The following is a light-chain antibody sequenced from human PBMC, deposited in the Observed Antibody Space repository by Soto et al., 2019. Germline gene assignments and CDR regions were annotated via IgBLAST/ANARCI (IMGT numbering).Light chain of an antibody. CDR2: EVS. CDR3: SSYTSSNTL. J-gene: IGLJ2*01. Sequence: QSVLTQPASVSGSPGQSITISCTGTSSDVGDYKYVSWYQQHPGKATKLMIYEVSNRPSGVSNRFSGSKSGNTASLTISGLQAEDEADYYCSSYTSSNTLFGGGTKLTVL. V-gene: IGLV2-14*01. CDR1: SSDVGDYKY.